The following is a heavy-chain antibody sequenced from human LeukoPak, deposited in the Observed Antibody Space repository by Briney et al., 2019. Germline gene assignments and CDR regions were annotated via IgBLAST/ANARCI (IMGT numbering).Heavy chain of an antibody. Sequence: ASVKVSCKASGYTFTGYYMHWVRQAPGQGLEWMGWINPNSGGTNYAQKFQGRVTMTRDTSISTAYMELNRLRSDDTAVYYCARVPYYYGSGSYCNAVYYGMDVWGQGTTVTVSS. CDR1: GYTFTGYY. D-gene: IGHD3-10*01. V-gene: IGHV1-2*02. CDR3: ARVPYYYGSGSYCNAVYYGMDV. CDR2: INPNSGGT. J-gene: IGHJ6*02.